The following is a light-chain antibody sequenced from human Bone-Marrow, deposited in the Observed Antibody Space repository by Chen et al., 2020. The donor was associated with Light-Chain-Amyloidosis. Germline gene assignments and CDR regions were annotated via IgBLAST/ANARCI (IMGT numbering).Light chain of an antibody. Sequence: EIVMTQSPATLSVSPGESVTLSCRASQSISSNLAWYQQKPGHAPRLLIYGASTRASGIPARFSGRGSGTGFTLTITSLQSEDFAVYYCQQYNKWPPGITFGQGTRLEIK. J-gene: IGKJ5*01. CDR2: GAS. CDR3: QQYNKWPPGIT. V-gene: IGKV3D-15*01. CDR1: QSISSN.